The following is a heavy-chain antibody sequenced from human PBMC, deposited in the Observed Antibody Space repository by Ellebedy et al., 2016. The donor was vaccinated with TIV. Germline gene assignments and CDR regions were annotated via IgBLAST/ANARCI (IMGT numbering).Heavy chain of an antibody. CDR2: ISGSSSYI. CDR1: GFTFSIYS. J-gene: IGHJ5*02. CDR3: AAGWVPAAPLQP. V-gene: IGHV3-21*01. Sequence: PGGSLRLSCAASGFTFSIYSMNWVRQAPGKGLEWVSSISGSSSYIYYADSVRGRFTISRDNAKNSLYLQMNSLRAEDTAVYYCAAGWVPAAPLQPWGQGTLVTVSS. D-gene: IGHD2-2*01.